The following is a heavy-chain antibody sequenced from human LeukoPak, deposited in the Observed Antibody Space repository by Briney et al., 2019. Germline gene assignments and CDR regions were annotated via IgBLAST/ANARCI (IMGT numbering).Heavy chain of an antibody. V-gene: IGHV1-2*02. CDR2: INPNSGGT. J-gene: IGHJ5*02. CDR1: GYTFTGYY. Sequence: GASVKVSCKASGYTFTGYYMHWVRQAPGQGLEWMGWINPNSGGTNYAQKFQGRVTMTRDMSTSTVYMELSSLTSEDTAVYYCARGSIAARSRCWFDPWGQGTLVTVSS. CDR3: ARGSIAARSRCWFDP. D-gene: IGHD6-6*01.